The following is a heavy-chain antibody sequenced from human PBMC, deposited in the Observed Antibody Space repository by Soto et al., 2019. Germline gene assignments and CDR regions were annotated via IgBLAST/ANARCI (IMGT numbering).Heavy chain of an antibody. V-gene: IGHV3-23*01. CDR2: ISGSGGST. Sequence: GGSLRLSCAASGFTFSSYAMSWVRQAPGKGLEWVSAISGSGGSTYYADSVKGRFTISRDNSKNSLYLQMNSLRAEDSAVYYCARVSPGSGRPYPYYGMDVWGHGTTVTVSS. J-gene: IGHJ6*02. D-gene: IGHD6-19*01. CDR3: ARVSPGSGRPYPYYGMDV. CDR1: GFTFSSYA.